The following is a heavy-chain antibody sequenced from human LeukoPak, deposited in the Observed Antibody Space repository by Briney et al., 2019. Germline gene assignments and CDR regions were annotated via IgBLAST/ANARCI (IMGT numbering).Heavy chain of an antibody. V-gene: IGHV4-39*02. CDR1: GGSTSSGNYY. J-gene: IGHJ4*02. Sequence: ETLSLTCTVSGGSTSSGNYYWGWIRQPPGKGLEWIGGISSSGNTYYNPSLKSRITISIDTSKNHFSLKLSSVTAADTAVYYCARLGAGPTYYDFWSGYSSFYFDYWGQGTLVTVSS. CDR2: ISSSGNT. D-gene: IGHD3-3*01. CDR3: ARLGAGPTYYDFWSGYSSFYFDY.